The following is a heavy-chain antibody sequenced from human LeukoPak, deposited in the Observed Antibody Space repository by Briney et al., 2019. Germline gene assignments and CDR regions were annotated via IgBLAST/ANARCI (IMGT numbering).Heavy chain of an antibody. CDR2: INPNSGGT. D-gene: IGHD1-7*01. Sequence: GASVKVSCKVSGFTLTEFHMHWVRQAPGQGLEWMGWINPNSGGTNYAQKFQGRVTMTRDTSISTAYMEMNRLRSDDTAVYYCARNSYDFGTNWFGPWGQGTLVTVSS. J-gene: IGHJ5*02. V-gene: IGHV1-2*02. CDR3: ARNSYDFGTNWFGP. CDR1: GFTLTEFH.